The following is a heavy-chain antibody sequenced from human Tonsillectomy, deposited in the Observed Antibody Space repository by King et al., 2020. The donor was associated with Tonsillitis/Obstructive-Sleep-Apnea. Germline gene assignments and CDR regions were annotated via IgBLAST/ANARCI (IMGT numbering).Heavy chain of an antibody. CDR1: GFTFSSYS. Sequence: VQLVESGGGLVQPGGSLRLSCAASGFTFSSYSMNWVRQAPGKGLEWVSYISSSSSTIYYADSVKGRFTISRDNAKNSLYLQMNSLRDEDTAVYYCARDREAPSMGRWFDPWGQGTLVTVSS. CDR3: ARDREAPSMGRWFDP. CDR2: ISSSSSTI. J-gene: IGHJ5*02. D-gene: IGHD1-26*01. V-gene: IGHV3-48*02.